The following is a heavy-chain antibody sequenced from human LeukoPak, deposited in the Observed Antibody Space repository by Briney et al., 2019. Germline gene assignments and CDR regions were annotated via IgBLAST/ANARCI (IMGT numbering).Heavy chain of an antibody. CDR3: ARDPGGYDNAFDI. D-gene: IGHD5-12*01. Sequence: GGSLRLSCAASGFTFSTYAMHWVRQAPGKGLEWVAVISYDRSNKYYADSVKGRFTISRDNSKNTLYLQMNSLRAEDTAVYYCARDPGGYDNAFDIWGQGTMVTVSS. V-gene: IGHV3-30-3*01. CDR2: ISYDRSNK. J-gene: IGHJ3*02. CDR1: GFTFSTYA.